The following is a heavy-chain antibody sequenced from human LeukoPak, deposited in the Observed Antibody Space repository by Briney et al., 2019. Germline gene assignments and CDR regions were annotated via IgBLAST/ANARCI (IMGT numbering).Heavy chain of an antibody. J-gene: IGHJ4*02. CDR3: LAISFGY. CDR1: GFTFSNCA. V-gene: IGHV3-23*01. CDR2: IGSDSAFT. Sequence: GGSLRLSCAASGFTFSNCAMSWVRQAPGKGLEWVSTIGSDSAFTRYAESVKGRFAISRDNSRNTLYLQMNNLGAEDMAVYYCLAISFGYWGRGTLVTVSS.